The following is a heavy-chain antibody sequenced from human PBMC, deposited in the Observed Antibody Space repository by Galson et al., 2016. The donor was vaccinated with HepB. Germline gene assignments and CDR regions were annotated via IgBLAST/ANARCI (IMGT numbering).Heavy chain of an antibody. J-gene: IGHJ4*02. CDR2: IYPGDSDT. D-gene: IGHD3-16*02. CDR1: GYSFTKYW. Sequence: QSGAEVKKPGESLKISCKGSGYSFTKYWIGWVRQMPGKGLEWMGSIYPGDSDTRHSPSFQGQVTISADKSISTAYLQWSSLKASDSAMYYCARGHPYGGYLWGSYRCAFDFWGQGTLVTVSS. CDR3: ARGHPYGGYLWGSYRCAFDF. V-gene: IGHV5-51*01.